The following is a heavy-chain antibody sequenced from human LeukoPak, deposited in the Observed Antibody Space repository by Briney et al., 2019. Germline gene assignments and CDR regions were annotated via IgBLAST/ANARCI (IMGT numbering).Heavy chain of an antibody. D-gene: IGHD3-22*01. J-gene: IGHJ4*02. V-gene: IGHV4-59*08. Sequence: SETLSLTCTVSGGSISSYYWSWIRQPPGNGLEWIGYIYYSGSTNYNPSLKSRVTISVDTSKNQFSLKLSSVTAADTAVYYCARNQRHYDIDYWGQGTLVTVSS. CDR1: GGSISSYY. CDR3: ARNQRHYDIDY. CDR2: IYYSGST.